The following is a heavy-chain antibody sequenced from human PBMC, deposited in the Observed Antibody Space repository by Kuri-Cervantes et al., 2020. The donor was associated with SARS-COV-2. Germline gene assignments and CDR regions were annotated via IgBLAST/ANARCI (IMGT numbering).Heavy chain of an antibody. V-gene: IGHV3-49*04. CDR2: IRSEAYGGTT. CDR3: TRDDFWSGYYSY. J-gene: IGHJ4*02. Sequence: GESLKISCTASGFTFGDYAMSWVRQAPGKGLEWVGFIRSEAYGGTTEYAASVKGRFTISRDDSKSIAYLQMNSLKTEDTAVYYCTRDDFWSGYYSYWGQGTLVTVSS. D-gene: IGHD3-3*01. CDR1: GFTFGDYA.